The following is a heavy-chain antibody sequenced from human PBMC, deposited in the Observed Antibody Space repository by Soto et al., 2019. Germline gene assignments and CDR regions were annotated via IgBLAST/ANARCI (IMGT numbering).Heavy chain of an antibody. V-gene: IGHV1-24*01. D-gene: IGHD3-16*01. CDR3: ATDRKWGSPHYFDY. Sequence: ASVKVSFKVSGYTLTELSMHWVRQAPGKGLEWMGGFDPEDGETIYAQKFQGRVTMTEDTSTDTAYMELSSLRSEDTAVYYCATDRKWGSPHYFDYWGQGTLVTVSS. J-gene: IGHJ4*02. CDR2: FDPEDGET. CDR1: GYTLTELS.